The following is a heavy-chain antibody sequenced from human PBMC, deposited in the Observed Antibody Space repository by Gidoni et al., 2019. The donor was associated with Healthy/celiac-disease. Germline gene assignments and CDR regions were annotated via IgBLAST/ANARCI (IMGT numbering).Heavy chain of an antibody. CDR3: ARASTSPLDY. Sequence: EIYHSGSTNYNPSLKSRVTISVDKSKNQFSLKLSSVTAADTAVYYCARASTSPLDYWGQGTLVTVSS. J-gene: IGHJ4*02. D-gene: IGHD2-2*01. V-gene: IGHV4-4*02. CDR2: IYHSGST.